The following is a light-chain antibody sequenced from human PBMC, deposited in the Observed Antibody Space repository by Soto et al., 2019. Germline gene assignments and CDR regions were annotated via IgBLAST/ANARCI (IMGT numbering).Light chain of an antibody. Sequence: LAVTHNTYSRSASVVDLVIIICRASQTMSTYLNWYQQQSGKAPKLLIYSASTLQSGVPSRFSGSGSGTDFTLTISNLQPEDFATYHCQQSFSDPQKFGDGTKVDI. CDR1: QTMSTY. CDR2: SAS. CDR3: QQSFSDPQK. V-gene: IGKV1-39*01. J-gene: IGKJ1*01.